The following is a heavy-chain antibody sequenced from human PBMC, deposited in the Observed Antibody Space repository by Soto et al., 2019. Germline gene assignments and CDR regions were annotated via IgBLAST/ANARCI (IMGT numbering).Heavy chain of an antibody. D-gene: IGHD6-19*01. CDR2: IWYDGSNK. CDR1: GFTFSSYG. V-gene: IGHV3-33*01. Sequence: QVQLVESGGGVVQPGRSLRLSCAASGFTFSSYGRHWVRQAPGKGLEWVAVIWYDGSNKYYADSVKGRFTISRDNSKNTLYLQMNSLRAEDTAVYYCARVTGYSSGWYYFDYWGQGTLVTVSS. CDR3: ARVTGYSSGWYYFDY. J-gene: IGHJ4*02.